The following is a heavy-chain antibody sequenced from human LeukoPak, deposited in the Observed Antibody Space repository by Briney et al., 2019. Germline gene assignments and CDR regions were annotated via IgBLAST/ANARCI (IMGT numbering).Heavy chain of an antibody. CDR3: ARGVAISSSGWYDTFDY. Sequence: PGWALRLSCGASRFTFSNSAMYWVRQAPGKGVEFVSGISTNGDRTYYADSVKGRFTISRDNTKYTLYLQMGSLRAADMAVSYCARGVAISSSGWYDTFDYWGQGALVTISS. CDR1: RFTFSNSA. CDR2: ISTNGDRT. J-gene: IGHJ4*02. D-gene: IGHD6-19*01. V-gene: IGHV3-64*02.